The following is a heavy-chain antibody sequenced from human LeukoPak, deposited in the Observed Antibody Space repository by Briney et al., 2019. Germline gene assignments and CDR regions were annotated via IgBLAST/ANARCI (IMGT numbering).Heavy chain of an antibody. Sequence: ASVKLSCKASGYTFTGYYMHWVRQAPGQGLEWMGWINPNSGGTNYAQRFQGRVTMTRDTSISTAYMELSRLRSDDTAVYYCARRLRARHYFDYWGQGTLAPVSS. CDR2: INPNSGGT. CDR3: ARRLRARHYFDY. V-gene: IGHV1-2*02. CDR1: GYTFTGYY. J-gene: IGHJ4*02.